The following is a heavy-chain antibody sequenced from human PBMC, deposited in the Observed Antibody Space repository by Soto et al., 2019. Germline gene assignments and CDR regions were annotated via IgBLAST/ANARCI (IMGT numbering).Heavy chain of an antibody. V-gene: IGHV3-23*01. D-gene: IGHD3-3*01. J-gene: IGHJ4*02. CDR2: ISGSGGST. CDR3: AKDRAGSHFGVVITGVFAY. CDR1: GFTFSSYA. Sequence: PGGSLRLSCAASGFTFSSYAMSWVRQAPGKGLEWVSAISGSGGSTYYADSVKGRFTISRDNSKNTLYLQMNSLRAEDTAVYYCAKDRAGSHFGVVITGVFAYWGRGTLVTVSS.